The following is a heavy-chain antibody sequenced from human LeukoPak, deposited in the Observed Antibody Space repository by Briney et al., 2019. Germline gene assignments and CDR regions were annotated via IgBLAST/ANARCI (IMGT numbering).Heavy chain of an antibody. V-gene: IGHV4-38-2*02. CDR1: GYSISSGYY. CDR3: ARDSRFLEWLLSRDNWFDP. D-gene: IGHD3-3*01. CDR2: IYHSGST. Sequence: PSETLSLTCTVSGYSISSGYYWGWIRQPPGKGLEWIGSIYHSGSTYYNPSLKSRVTISVDTSKNQFSPKLSSVTAADTAVYYCARDSRFLEWLLSRDNWFDPWGQGTLVTVSS. J-gene: IGHJ5*02.